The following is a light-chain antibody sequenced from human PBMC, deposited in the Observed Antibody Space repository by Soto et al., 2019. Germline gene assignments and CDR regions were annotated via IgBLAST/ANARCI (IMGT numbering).Light chain of an antibody. Sequence: QPVLTQPPSSSASPGESARLTCTLPSDINVGSYNIYWYQQKPGSPPRYLLYYYSDSDKGQGSGVPSRFSGSKDASANTGNFTISGLQSWEEAYYYWIILARKAYVFGTGTKVTVL. J-gene: IGLJ1*01. V-gene: IGLV5-37*01. CDR2: YYSDSDK. CDR1: SDINVGSYN. CDR3: IILARKAYV.